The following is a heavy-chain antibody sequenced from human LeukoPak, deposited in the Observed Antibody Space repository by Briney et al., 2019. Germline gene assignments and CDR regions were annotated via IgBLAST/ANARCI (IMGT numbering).Heavy chain of an antibody. CDR1: GGSISSYY. CDR2: IYYSGST. V-gene: IGHV4-59*01. Sequence: SETLSLTCTVSGGSISSYYWSWIRQPPGKGLEWIGYIYYSGSTNYNPSLKSRVTISEDTSKNQFSLKLSSVTAADTAVYYCAREPVGGFDYWGQGTLVTVSS. CDR3: AREPVGGFDY. J-gene: IGHJ4*02.